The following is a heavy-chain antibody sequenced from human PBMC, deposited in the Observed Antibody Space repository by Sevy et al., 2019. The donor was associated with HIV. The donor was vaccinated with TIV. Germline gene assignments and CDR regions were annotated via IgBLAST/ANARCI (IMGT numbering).Heavy chain of an antibody. Sequence: GGSLRLSCVASGFTFSEEALHWVRQAPGKGLEWVAVMSYVGNSENYADAAKGRFIISRENSKNTLYLDMNSLRPEDTAVYYCARLSPCGGDCYYYDHWGQGTLVTASS. J-gene: IGHJ4*02. V-gene: IGHV3-30*04. CDR3: ARLSPCGGDCYYYDH. CDR2: MSYVGNSE. D-gene: IGHD2-21*02. CDR1: GFTFSEEA.